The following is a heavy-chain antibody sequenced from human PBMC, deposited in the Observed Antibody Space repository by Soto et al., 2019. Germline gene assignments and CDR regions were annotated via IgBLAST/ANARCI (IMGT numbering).Heavy chain of an antibody. CDR3: AKIGGVAVADSFFDY. J-gene: IGHJ4*02. CDR1: GFTFSSYG. D-gene: IGHD6-19*01. CDR2: ISYDGSNK. Sequence: PGGSLRLSCAASGFTFSSYGMHWVRQAPGKGLEWVAVISYDGSNKYYADSVKGRFTISRDNSKNTLYLQMNSLRAEDTAVYYCAKIGGVAVADSFFDYWGQGTLVTVSS. V-gene: IGHV3-30*18.